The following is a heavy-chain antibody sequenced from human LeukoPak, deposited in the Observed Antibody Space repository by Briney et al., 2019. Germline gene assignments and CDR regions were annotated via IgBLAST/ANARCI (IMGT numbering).Heavy chain of an antibody. CDR2: IGGGDDI. Sequence: GGSLRLSCAASGFTFNIYAMRWVRQAPGKGLEWVSGIGGGDDIHYADSGKGRFTFSRDDSKNTVYLQMNSLRAEDTAIYFCAKDATPRNSIWDHFDPWGQGTLVTVSS. D-gene: IGHD1-7*01. CDR1: GFTFNIYA. V-gene: IGHV3-23*01. CDR3: AKDATPRNSIWDHFDP. J-gene: IGHJ5*02.